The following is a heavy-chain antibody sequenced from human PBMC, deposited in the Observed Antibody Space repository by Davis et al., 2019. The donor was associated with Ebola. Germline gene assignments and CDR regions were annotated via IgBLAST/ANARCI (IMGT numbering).Heavy chain of an antibody. Sequence: GGSLRFSCAASGFTFSSYSMNWVRQAPGKGLEWVSSISSSSSYIYYADSVKGRFTISRDNAKNSLYLQMNSLRAEDTAVYYCARARGPGYFDYWGQGTLVTVSS. J-gene: IGHJ4*02. CDR3: ARARGPGYFDY. CDR1: GFTFSSYS. V-gene: IGHV3-21*01. CDR2: ISSSSSYI. D-gene: IGHD3-10*01.